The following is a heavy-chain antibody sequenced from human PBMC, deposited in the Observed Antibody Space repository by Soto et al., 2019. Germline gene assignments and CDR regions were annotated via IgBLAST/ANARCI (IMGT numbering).Heavy chain of an antibody. D-gene: IGHD1-7*01. CDR2: ISYNGSNK. CDR1: GFTFSSYA. J-gene: IGHJ6*02. Sequence: GGSLRLSXAASGFTFSSYAMHWVRQAPGKGLEWVAVISYNGSNKYYADSVKGRFTISRDNSKNTLYLQMNSLRAEDTAVYYCARDSRTGTTAYYYGMDVWGQGTTVTVSS. V-gene: IGHV3-30-3*01. CDR3: ARDSRTGTTAYYYGMDV.